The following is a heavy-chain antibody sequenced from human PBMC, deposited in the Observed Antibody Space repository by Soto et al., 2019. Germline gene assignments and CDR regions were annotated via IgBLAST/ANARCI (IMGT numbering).Heavy chain of an antibody. CDR1: GFTFSSYW. CDR2: IKQDGSEK. J-gene: IGHJ4*02. CDR3: AREGSGGSCVDY. D-gene: IGHD2-15*01. Sequence: GGSLRLSCAASGFTFSSYWMSWVRQAPGKGLEWVASIKQDGSEKYYVDSVKGRFTISRDNAKNSLYLQMNSLRAEDTAVYYCAREGSGGSCVDYWVQGTLVTVSS. V-gene: IGHV3-7*01.